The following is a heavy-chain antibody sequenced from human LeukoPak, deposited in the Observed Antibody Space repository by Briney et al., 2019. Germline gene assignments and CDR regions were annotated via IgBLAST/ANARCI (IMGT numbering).Heavy chain of an antibody. CDR2: ISYDGSNK. V-gene: IGHV3-30*03. Sequence: GGSLRLSCAASGFSFSSYWMHWVRQAPGKGLEWVAVISYDGSNKYYADSVKGRFTISRDNSKNTLYLQMNSLRAEDTAVYYCARDGEWLRPMDYWGQGTLVTVSS. J-gene: IGHJ4*02. CDR1: GFSFSSYW. D-gene: IGHD5-12*01. CDR3: ARDGEWLRPMDY.